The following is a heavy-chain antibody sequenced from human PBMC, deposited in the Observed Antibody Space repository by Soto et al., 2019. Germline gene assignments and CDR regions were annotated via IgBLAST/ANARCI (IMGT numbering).Heavy chain of an antibody. J-gene: IGHJ4*02. V-gene: IGHV3-33*01. Sequence: QVQLVESGGGVVQPGRSLRLSCAASGFTFSSYGMHWVRQAPGKGLEWVAVIWYDGSNKYYADSVKGRFTISRDNSKNTLYLQMNSLRAEDTAVYYCARDLVAAAGTNWGQGTLVTVSS. CDR1: GFTFSSYG. CDR3: ARDLVAAAGTN. CDR2: IWYDGSNK. D-gene: IGHD6-13*01.